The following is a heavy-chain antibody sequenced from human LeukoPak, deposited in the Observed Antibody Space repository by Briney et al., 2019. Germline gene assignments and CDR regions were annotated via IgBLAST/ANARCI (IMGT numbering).Heavy chain of an antibody. J-gene: IGHJ5*02. V-gene: IGHV3-23*01. D-gene: IGHD2-15*01. CDR1: GFTFSSYA. CDR3: AEGRDCSGGNCYRLLDP. CDR2: ISGSGGST. Sequence: PGGSLRLSCAASGFTFSSYAMSWVRQAPGKGLEWVSAISGSGGSTYYADSVKGRFTISRDNSKSTLYLQMNSLRAEDTAVYYCAEGRDCSGGNCYRLLDPWGQGTLVTVSS.